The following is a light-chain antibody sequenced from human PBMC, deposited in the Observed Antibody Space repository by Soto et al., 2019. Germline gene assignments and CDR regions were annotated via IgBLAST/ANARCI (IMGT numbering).Light chain of an antibody. V-gene: IGKV3-20*01. Sequence: EIVLTQSPATLSLSPVEIATLSCRASQSVSSYLAWYQQKPGQVPRLLIYGASIRATGIPDRFSGSGSETDFTLTIRRLEPEDFALYYCQQYGSSAPITFGQGTRLEIK. J-gene: IGKJ5*01. CDR3: QQYGSSAPIT. CDR2: GAS. CDR1: QSVSSY.